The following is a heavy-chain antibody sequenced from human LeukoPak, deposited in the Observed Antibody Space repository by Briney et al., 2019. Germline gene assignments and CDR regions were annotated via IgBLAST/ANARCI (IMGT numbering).Heavy chain of an antibody. CDR2: IYYSGST. CDR1: GGSISSSSYY. D-gene: IGHD2-2*02. CDR3: ARRAPNYCSSTSCYNWYFDL. Sequence: SETLSLTCTVSGGSISSSSYYWGWIRQPPGKGLEWIGRIYYSGSTYYNPSLKTRVTISVDTPKNQFSLKLSSVTAADTAVYYCARRAPNYCSSTSCYNWYFDLWGRGTLVTVSS. J-gene: IGHJ2*01. V-gene: IGHV4-39*01.